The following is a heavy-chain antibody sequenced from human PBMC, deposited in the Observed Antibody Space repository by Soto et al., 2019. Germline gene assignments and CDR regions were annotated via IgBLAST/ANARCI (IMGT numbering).Heavy chain of an antibody. J-gene: IGHJ5*02. CDR2: ISGSGGST. CDR1: GFTFSSYA. V-gene: IGHV3-23*01. CDR3: AKGIAAAGTTALWGWFDP. Sequence: EVQLLESGGGLVQPGGSLRLSCAASGFTFSSYAMSWVRQAPGKGLEWVSAISGSGGSTYYADSVKGRFTISRDNSKNTRKLQMNSLRAEDTAVYYCAKGIAAAGTTALWGWFDPWGQGTLVTVSS. D-gene: IGHD6-13*01.